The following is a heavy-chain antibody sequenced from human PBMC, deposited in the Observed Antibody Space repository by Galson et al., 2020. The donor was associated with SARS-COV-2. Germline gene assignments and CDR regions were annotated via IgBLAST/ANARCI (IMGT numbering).Heavy chain of an antibody. V-gene: IGHV3-21*01. J-gene: IGHJ4*02. CDR2: ISSSSSYI. D-gene: IGHD3-3*01. CDR3: ARDSLSGITIVGVVIFFDY. Sequence: GESLKISCAASGFTFSSYSMNWVRQAPGKGLEWVSSISSSSSYIYYADSVKGRFTISRDNAKNSLYLQMNSLRAEDTAVYYCARDSLSGITIVGVVIFFDYWGQGTLVTVSS. CDR1: GFTFSSYS.